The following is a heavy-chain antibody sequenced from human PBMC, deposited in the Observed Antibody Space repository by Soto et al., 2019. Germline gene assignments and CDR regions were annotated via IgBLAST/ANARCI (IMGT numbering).Heavy chain of an antibody. CDR2: IIPIFGTA. Sequence: SVKVSCKASGGTFSSYAISWVRQAPGQGLEGMGGIIPIFGTANYAQKFQGRVTITADESTSTAYMELSSLRSEDTAVYYCAREPGYSFPRGVVVVAATKYNWFDPWGQGPLVTVYS. V-gene: IGHV1-69*13. D-gene: IGHD2-15*01. CDR1: GGTFSSYA. J-gene: IGHJ5*02. CDR3: AREPGYSFPRGVVVVAATKYNWFDP.